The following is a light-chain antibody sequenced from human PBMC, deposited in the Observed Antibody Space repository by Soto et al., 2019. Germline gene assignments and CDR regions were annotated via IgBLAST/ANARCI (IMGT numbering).Light chain of an antibody. J-gene: IGKJ2*01. CDR1: QSVSSY. CDR3: QQRSNCPPYT. CDR2: DAS. V-gene: IGKV3-11*01. Sequence: EIVLTQSPATLSLSPGERATLSCRASQSVSSYLAWYQQKPGQAPRLLIYDASNRATGIPARFSGSGSVTDFTLTISSLEPEDVAVYYCQQRSNCPPYTFGQGTKLEIK.